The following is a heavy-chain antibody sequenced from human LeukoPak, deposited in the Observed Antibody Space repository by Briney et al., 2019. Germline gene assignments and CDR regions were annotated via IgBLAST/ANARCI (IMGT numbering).Heavy chain of an antibody. CDR3: ARAKSKRGSYGDRFDY. CDR2: INHSGST. V-gene: IGHV4-34*01. D-gene: IGHD4-17*01. CDR1: GGSFSGCY. J-gene: IGHJ4*02. Sequence: SETLSLTCAVYGGSFSGCYWSWIRQPPGKGLEWIGEINHSGSTNYNPSLKSRVTISVDTSKNQFSLKLSSVTAADTAVYYCARAKSKRGSYGDRFDYWGQGTLVTVSS.